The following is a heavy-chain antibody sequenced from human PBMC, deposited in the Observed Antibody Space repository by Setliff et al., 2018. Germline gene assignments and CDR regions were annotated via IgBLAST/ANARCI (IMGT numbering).Heavy chain of an antibody. J-gene: IGHJ4*02. CDR2: FSGSNEYI. CDR3: AGSRAWIPIFDS. D-gene: IGHD5-12*01. CDR1: GVVFRNYH. V-gene: IGHV3-21*01. Sequence: GSLRLSCVVSGVVFRNYHLNWVRQTPEKGLEWVSSFSGSNEYIKYADSVKGRFTISRDSAENAVYLQMNNLSAEDTAVYYCAGSRAWIPIFDSWGQGTQVTVSS.